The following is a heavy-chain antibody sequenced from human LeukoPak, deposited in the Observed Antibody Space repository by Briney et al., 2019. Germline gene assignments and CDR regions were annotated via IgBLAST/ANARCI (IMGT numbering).Heavy chain of an antibody. J-gene: IGHJ6*03. CDR1: GYTFITFG. V-gene: IGHV1-18*01. D-gene: IGHD5-12*01. CDR2: ISAYNGHT. CDR3: ARGGGWLRFGYYYYYMDV. Sequence: ASVEVSCKASGYTFITFGISWVRQAPGQGLEWMGWISAYNGHTNYAEKFQGRVTMTTDTSTSTAYMELRSLRSDDTAVYYCARGGGWLRFGYYYYYMDVWGKGTTVTVSS.